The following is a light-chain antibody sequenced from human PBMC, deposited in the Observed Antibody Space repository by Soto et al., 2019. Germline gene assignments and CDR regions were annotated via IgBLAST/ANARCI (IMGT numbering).Light chain of an antibody. CDR2: LGS. Sequence: DIVVTQSPLSLPVTPGEPASITCRSSQSLLHRNGYNYLDWYLQRPGQSPQLLIYLGSNRASGVPDRFSGSGSGTFFTLTISRLEAEDIGVYYCMQAVQTVPITFGQGTRLEIK. V-gene: IGKV2-28*01. CDR1: QSLLHRNGYNY. J-gene: IGKJ5*01. CDR3: MQAVQTVPIT.